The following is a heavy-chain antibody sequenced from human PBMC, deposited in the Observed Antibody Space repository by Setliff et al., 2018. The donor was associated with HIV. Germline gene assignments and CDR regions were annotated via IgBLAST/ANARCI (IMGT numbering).Heavy chain of an antibody. J-gene: IGHJ4*02. CDR3: ATLDPSGGNFLAY. CDR2: ISAYSGNT. D-gene: IGHD2-21*02. CDR1: GYTFTSYA. V-gene: IGHV1-18*01. Sequence: ASVKVSCKASGYTFTSYAISWVRQAPGQGLEWMGWISAYSGNTHYAQRLQDRVTMTTDTSKMQFSLRLTSVAAADTAVYYCATLDPSGGNFLAYWGQGTLVTVSS.